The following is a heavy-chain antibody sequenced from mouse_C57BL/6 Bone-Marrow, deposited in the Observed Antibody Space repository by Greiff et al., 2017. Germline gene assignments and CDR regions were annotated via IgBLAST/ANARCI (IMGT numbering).Heavy chain of an antibody. CDR1: GYTFTSYW. D-gene: IGHD2-9*01. J-gene: IGHJ3*01. Sequence: QVQLQQPGAELVMPGASVKLSCKASGYTFTSYWMHWVKQRPGQGLEWIGEIDPSDSYTNYNQKFKGKSTLTVDKSSSTAYMQLSSLTSEDSAVYYCAREGLLWLFAYGGQGTLVTVSA. CDR2: IDPSDSYT. V-gene: IGHV1-69*01. CDR3: AREGLLWLFAY.